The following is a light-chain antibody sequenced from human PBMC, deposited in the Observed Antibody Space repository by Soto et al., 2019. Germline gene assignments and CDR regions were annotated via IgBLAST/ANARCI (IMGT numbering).Light chain of an antibody. J-gene: IGLJ2*01. CDR3: SSYTNINTLI. CDR2: EVS. Sequence: QSALTQPASVSGSPGQSITISCTGTSSDIGTYDYVSWYQQHPGKAPKLMIYEVSNRPSGVSNRFSGSKSGNTASLTISGLQAADEADYYCSSYTNINTLIFGGGTQLTV. V-gene: IGLV2-14*01. CDR1: SSDIGTYDY.